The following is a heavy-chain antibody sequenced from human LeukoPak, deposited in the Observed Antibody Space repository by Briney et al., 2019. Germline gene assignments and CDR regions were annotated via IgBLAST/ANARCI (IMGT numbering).Heavy chain of an antibody. D-gene: IGHD3-9*01. Sequence: GGSLRLSCAASGFTFSSYGMHWVRQAPGKGLEWVAVISYDGSNKYYADSVKGRFTISRDNSKNTLYLQMNSLRAEDTAVYYCARDWYDNSDAFDIWGQGTMVTVSS. CDR2: ISYDGSNK. V-gene: IGHV3-30*03. CDR1: GFTFSSYG. CDR3: ARDWYDNSDAFDI. J-gene: IGHJ3*02.